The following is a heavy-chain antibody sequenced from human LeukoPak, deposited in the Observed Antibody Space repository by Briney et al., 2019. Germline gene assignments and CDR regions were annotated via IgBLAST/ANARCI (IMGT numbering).Heavy chain of an antibody. Sequence: GRSLRLSCAASGFTFDDYAMHWVRQAPGKGLEWVSGISWNSGSIGYADSVKGRFTISRDNAKNSLYLQMNSLRAEDTALYYCAKSLGYYDSSGYDFDYWGQGTLVTVSS. CDR1: GFTFDDYA. CDR3: AKSLGYYDSSGYDFDY. V-gene: IGHV3-9*01. CDR2: ISWNSGSI. J-gene: IGHJ4*02. D-gene: IGHD3-22*01.